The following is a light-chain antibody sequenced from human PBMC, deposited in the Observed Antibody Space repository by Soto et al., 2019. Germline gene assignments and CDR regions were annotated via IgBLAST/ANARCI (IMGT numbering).Light chain of an antibody. J-gene: IGKJ4*01. V-gene: IGKV2-28*01. CDR2: LGS. CDR3: MQALQART. CDR1: QSLLYSNGYNY. Sequence: DIVMTQSPLSLLVTPGEPASISCRSSQSLLYSNGYNYLDWYLQKPGQSPRLLIYLGSNRASGVPDRFSGSGSGTDFTLKISRVEAEDVGVYYCMQALQARTFGGGTKVEIK.